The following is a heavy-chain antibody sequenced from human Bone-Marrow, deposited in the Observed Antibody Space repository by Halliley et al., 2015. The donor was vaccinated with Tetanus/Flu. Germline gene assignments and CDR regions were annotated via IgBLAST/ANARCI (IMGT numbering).Heavy chain of an antibody. V-gene: IGHV5-51*01. CDR2: FFPGDSDT. D-gene: IGHD2-15*01. J-gene: IGHJ4*02. CDR3: ATFEFSSSDFDS. Sequence: WMGIFFPGDSDTKSSPAFQGQVTISADKSISPAYLQWSSLRAADTAIYYCATFEFSSSDFDSWGQGTPVTVSS.